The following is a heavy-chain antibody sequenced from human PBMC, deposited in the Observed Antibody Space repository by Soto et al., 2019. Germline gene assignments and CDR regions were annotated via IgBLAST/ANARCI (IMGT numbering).Heavy chain of an antibody. Sequence: QVQLQESGPGLVKPSGTLSLTCGVSSGSISSSTWWSWVRQAPGKGREWIGEIYHSGSTKYNPSLKSRITMSVDKSKNQCSLKLNSVTAADTAVYYCASSDDYIWGSGWGQGTLVTVSS. CDR3: ASSDDYIWGSG. CDR1: SGSISSSTW. CDR2: IYHSGST. V-gene: IGHV4-4*02. J-gene: IGHJ4*02. D-gene: IGHD3-16*01.